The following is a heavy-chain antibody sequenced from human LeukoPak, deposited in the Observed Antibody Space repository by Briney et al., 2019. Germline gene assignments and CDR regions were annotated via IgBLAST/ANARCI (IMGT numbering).Heavy chain of an antibody. J-gene: IGHJ4*02. CDR3: AKVYYYDSSGFYYFDY. CDR2: ISYDGSNK. D-gene: IGHD3-22*01. V-gene: IGHV3-30*18. Sequence: PGGSLRLSCAASGFTFSTYGMHWVRQAPGKGLEWVAVISYDGSNKYYADSVKGRYTISRDNPKNTLYLQMNSLRAEDTAVYYCAKVYYYDSSGFYYFDYWGQGTLVTVSS. CDR1: GFTFSTYG.